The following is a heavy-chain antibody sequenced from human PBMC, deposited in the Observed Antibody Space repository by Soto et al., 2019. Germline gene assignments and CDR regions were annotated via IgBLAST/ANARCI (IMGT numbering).Heavy chain of an antibody. CDR2: INSDGTTI. Sequence: EVQLVESGGDLIQPGGSLRISCAASGFTFSTSWMHWVRQTPGEGLAWVSRINSDGTTINYADSVQGRFTISRDNAKNTLYLQMNSLRADDTAVYYCTRAGSYRFDSCGHGTLVTVSS. CDR1: GFTFSTSW. D-gene: IGHD1-26*01. CDR3: TRAGSYRFDS. V-gene: IGHV3-74*01. J-gene: IGHJ5*01.